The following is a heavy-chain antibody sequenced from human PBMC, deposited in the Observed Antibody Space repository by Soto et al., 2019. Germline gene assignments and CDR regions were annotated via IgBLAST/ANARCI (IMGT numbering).Heavy chain of an antibody. D-gene: IGHD5-18*01. CDR2: IYYSGST. CDR3: ARERIQLWFQTYWYFDL. V-gene: IGHV4-59*01. CDR1: GGSISSYY. J-gene: IGHJ2*01. Sequence: QVQLQESGPGLVKPSETLSLTCTVSGGSISSYYWSWIRQPPGKGLEWIGYIYYSGSTNYNPSLKSRVTISVDTSKNQFSLKLSSVTAADTAVYYCARERIQLWFQTYWYFDLWGRGTLVTVSS.